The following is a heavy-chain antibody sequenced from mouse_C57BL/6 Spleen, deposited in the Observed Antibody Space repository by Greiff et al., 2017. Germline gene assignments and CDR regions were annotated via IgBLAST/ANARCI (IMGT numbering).Heavy chain of an antibody. J-gene: IGHJ2*01. V-gene: IGHV1-22*01. CDR1: GYTFTDYN. CDR3: ARGHYGSRDC. Sequence: EVQLQQSGPELVKPGASVKMSCKASGYTFTDYNMHWVKQSHGKSLEWIEYINPNNGGTSYNQKFKGKATLTVNKSSSTAYMELRSLTSEDSAVYYCARGHYGSRDCWGQGTTLTVSS. CDR2: INPNNGGT. D-gene: IGHD1-1*01.